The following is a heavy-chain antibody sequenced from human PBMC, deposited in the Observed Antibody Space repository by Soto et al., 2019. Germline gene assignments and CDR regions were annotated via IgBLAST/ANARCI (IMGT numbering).Heavy chain of an antibody. CDR1: GGTFNSHA. J-gene: IGHJ6*02. D-gene: IGHD6-13*01. CDR2: IIPIYRTT. Sequence: QVQLVQSGAEVRKPGSSVKVSCKTSGGTFNSHAVTWVRQAPGQGLEWMGGIIPIYRTTNYALKFQGRLTIAADESTGTAYMEMSSLRAEDTAVYYCARPGNSSLVNSYCYAVDVWGQGTTITVSS. CDR3: ARPGNSSLVNSYCYAVDV. V-gene: IGHV1-69*12.